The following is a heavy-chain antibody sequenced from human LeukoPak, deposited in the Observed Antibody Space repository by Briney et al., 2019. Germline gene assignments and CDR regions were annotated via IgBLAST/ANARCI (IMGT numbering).Heavy chain of an antibody. CDR3: ASEGNRNFDY. CDR2: IYYSGST. D-gene: IGHD3-10*01. CDR1: GGSISSYY. Sequence: SETLSLTCTVSGGSISSYYWSWIRQPPGKGLEWIGYIYYSGSTYYNPSLKGRVTISVDTSKNQFSLKLSSVTAADTAVYYCASEGNRNFDYWGQGTLVTVSS. V-gene: IGHV4-59*04. J-gene: IGHJ4*02.